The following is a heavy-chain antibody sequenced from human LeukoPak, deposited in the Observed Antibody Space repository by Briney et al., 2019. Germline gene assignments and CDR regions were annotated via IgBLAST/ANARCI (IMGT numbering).Heavy chain of an antibody. CDR3: TRGGELMNF. CDR1: VGSIISGGHY. J-gene: IGHJ4*02. CDR2: IYTSGST. V-gene: IGHV4-61*02. Sequence: SQTLSLTCTVAVGSIISGGHYWSWIRQPPGKGLEWIGRIYTSGSTNYNPSLKSRVTISIDASKNQFSLRLSSVTAADTAVYYCTRGGELMNFWGQGTLVTVPS. D-gene: IGHD1-26*01.